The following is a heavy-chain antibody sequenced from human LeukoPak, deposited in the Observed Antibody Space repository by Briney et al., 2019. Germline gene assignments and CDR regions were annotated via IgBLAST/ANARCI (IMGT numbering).Heavy chain of an antibody. CDR3: AKDSGGSGSLDAFDI. CDR2: ISSSSSTI. V-gene: IGHV3-48*04. D-gene: IGHD3-10*01. CDR1: GFSFSRYS. J-gene: IGHJ3*02. Sequence: QPGGSLRLSCAASGFSFSRYSMNWVRQAPGKGLEWVSDISSSSSTINYADSVKGRFTISRDNAKNSVYLQMNSLRAEDTALYYCAKDSGGSGSLDAFDIWGQGTMVTVSS.